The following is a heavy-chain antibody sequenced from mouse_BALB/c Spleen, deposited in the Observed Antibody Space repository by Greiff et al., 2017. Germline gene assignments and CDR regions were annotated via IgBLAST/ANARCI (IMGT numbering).Heavy chain of an antibody. J-gene: IGHJ3*01. CDR3: ARGGDSWAWFAY. V-gene: IGHV1S137*01. CDR1: GYTFTDYA. CDR2: ISTYYGDA. D-gene: IGHD4-1*01. Sequence: VQLQQSGAELVRPGVSVKISCKGSGYTFTDYAMHWVKQSHAKSLEWIGVISTYYGDASYNQKFKGKATMTVDKSSSTAYMELARLTSEDSAIYYCARGGDSWAWFAYWGQGTLVTVSA.